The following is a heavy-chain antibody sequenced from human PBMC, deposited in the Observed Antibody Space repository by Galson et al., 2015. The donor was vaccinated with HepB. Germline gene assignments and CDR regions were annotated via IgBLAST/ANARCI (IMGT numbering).Heavy chain of an antibody. D-gene: IGHD1-26*01. CDR3: AREGERWELLFDY. V-gene: IGHV3-48*04. CDR1: GFTFSSYS. CDR2: ISSSSSTI. J-gene: IGHJ4*02. Sequence: SLRLSCAASGFTFSSYSMNWVRQAPGKGLEWVSYISSSSSTIYYADSVKGRFTISRDNAKNSLYLQMNSLRAEDTAVYYCAREGERWELLFDYWGQGTLVTVSS.